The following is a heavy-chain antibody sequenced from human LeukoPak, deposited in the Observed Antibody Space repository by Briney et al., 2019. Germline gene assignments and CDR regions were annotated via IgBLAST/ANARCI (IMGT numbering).Heavy chain of an antibody. D-gene: IGHD1-26*01. CDR2: ISGSGGST. Sequence: GGSLRLSCAASGFTFSSYAMSWVRQAPGKGLEWVSAISGSGGSTYYADSVKGRFTISRDNSKNTLYLQMNSLRAEDTAVYYCAEDPGALSGSYYLYWGQGTLVTVSS. CDR1: GFTFSSYA. CDR3: AEDPGALSGSYYLY. J-gene: IGHJ4*02. V-gene: IGHV3-23*01.